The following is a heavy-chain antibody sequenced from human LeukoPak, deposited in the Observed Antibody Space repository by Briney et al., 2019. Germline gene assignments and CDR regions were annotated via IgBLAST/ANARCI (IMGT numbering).Heavy chain of an antibody. V-gene: IGHV1-2*02. J-gene: IGHJ4*02. Sequence: APVKVSCKASGYTFSDYYTLWVRQVPGQGFEWMGWINPNDGDTRYAQKFQGRVTMTSDISINTAYMELSRLTSDDTAVYYRTRDPIITLVRLQPDYWGQGTLVTVSS. D-gene: IGHD3-10*01. CDR2: INPNDGDT. CDR3: TRDPIITLVRLQPDY. CDR1: GYTFSDYY.